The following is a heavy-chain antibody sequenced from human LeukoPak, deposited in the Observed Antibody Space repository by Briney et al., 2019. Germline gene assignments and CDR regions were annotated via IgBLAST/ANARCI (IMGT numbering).Heavy chain of an antibody. D-gene: IGHD5-12*01. Sequence: GGSLRLSCATSGFTFNNYAMSWVRQAPGKGLEWVSGISWNSGSIGYADSVKGRFTISRDNAKNSLYLQMNSLRAEDTALYYCAKDRGGYDFTFDYWGQGTLVTVSS. CDR2: ISWNSGSI. V-gene: IGHV3-9*01. J-gene: IGHJ4*02. CDR1: GFTFNNYA. CDR3: AKDRGGYDFTFDY.